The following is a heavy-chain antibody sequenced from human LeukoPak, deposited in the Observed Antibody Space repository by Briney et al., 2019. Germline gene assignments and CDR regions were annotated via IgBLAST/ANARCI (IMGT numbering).Heavy chain of an antibody. CDR1: GFSFSNAW. J-gene: IGHJ4*02. CDR3: TKDFPSVAGTYYFDY. V-gene: IGHV3-15*01. CDR2: IKSKTDGGTT. Sequence: GGSLRLSCAASGFSFSNAWMSWVRQAPGKRLEWVGRIKSKTDGGTTDYAAPVKGRFTISSDDSKNTLYLQMNSLKTEDTAVYYCTKDFPSVAGTYYFDYWGQGTLVTVSS. D-gene: IGHD6-19*01.